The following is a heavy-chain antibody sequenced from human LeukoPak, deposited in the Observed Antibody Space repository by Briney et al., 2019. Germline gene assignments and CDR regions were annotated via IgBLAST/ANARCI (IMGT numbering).Heavy chain of an antibody. J-gene: IGHJ5*02. CDR2: IYYSGST. V-gene: IGHV4-59*01. D-gene: IGHD6-13*01. Sequence: PSETLSLTCTVSGGSISSYYWSWIRQPPGKGLEWIGYIYYSGSTNYNPSLKSRVTISVDTSKNQFSLKLSSVTAADTAVYYCARASDRQHRFDPWGQGTLVTVSS. CDR1: GGSISSYY. CDR3: ARASDRQHRFDP.